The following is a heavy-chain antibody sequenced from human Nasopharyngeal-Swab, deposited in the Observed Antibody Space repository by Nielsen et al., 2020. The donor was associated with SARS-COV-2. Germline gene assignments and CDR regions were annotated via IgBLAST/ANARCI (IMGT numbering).Heavy chain of an antibody. CDR3: ARVKITMIVVVQAFDI. CDR1: GGSISSGGYY. CDR2: IYYSGST. Sequence: TLSLTCTVSGGSISSGGYYWSWIRQHPGKGLEWLGYIYYSGSTYYNPSLKSRVTISVDTSKNQFSLKLSSVTAADTAVYYCARVKITMIVVVQAFDIWGQGTMVTVSS. V-gene: IGHV4-31*03. D-gene: IGHD3-22*01. J-gene: IGHJ3*02.